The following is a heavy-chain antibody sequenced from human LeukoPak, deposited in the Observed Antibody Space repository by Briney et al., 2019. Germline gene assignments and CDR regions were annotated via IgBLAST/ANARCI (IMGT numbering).Heavy chain of an antibody. V-gene: IGHV3-30*02. CDR1: GFTFSSCA. J-gene: IGHJ4*02. Sequence: PGGSLRLSCAASGFTFSSCAMSWVRQAPGKGLEWVAFIRYDRSNKYYADSVKGRFTISRDNSKSTLYLQMNSLRAEDTAVYYCATTPPAMVSRWGQGTLVTVSS. CDR2: IRYDRSNK. CDR3: ATTPPAMVSR. D-gene: IGHD5-18*01.